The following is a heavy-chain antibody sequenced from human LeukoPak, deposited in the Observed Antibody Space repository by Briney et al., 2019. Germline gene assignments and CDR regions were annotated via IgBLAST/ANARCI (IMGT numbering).Heavy chain of an antibody. Sequence: GGSLRLSCEASGFSVSNYYMVWVRQPPGKGLECISYIPNDDSVIYYADSVRGRLSVSRDSAKNSLSLQLNSLRAEDTAVYYCAREQWFRWEYWGQGILVTISS. CDR2: IPNDDSVI. CDR3: AREQWFRWEY. V-gene: IGHV3-11*01. CDR1: GFSVSNYY. D-gene: IGHD3-22*01. J-gene: IGHJ4*02.